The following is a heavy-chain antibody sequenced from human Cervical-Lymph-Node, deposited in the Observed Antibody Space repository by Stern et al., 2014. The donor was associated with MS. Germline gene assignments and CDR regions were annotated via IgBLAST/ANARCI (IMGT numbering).Heavy chain of an antibody. Sequence: VQLVESGAEVKKPGASVKVPCKASGYIFTGYYLHWVRQAPGPGLEWMGRIDPNSGDTKYAQNFQDRVTMTRDTSISTAYMELSRLRSDDTAVYYCARSLNWNDVEDYHYGLDVWGQGTTVTVSS. CDR2: IDPNSGDT. CDR1: GYIFTGYY. D-gene: IGHD1-1*01. J-gene: IGHJ6*02. V-gene: IGHV1-2*06. CDR3: ARSLNWNDVEDYHYGLDV.